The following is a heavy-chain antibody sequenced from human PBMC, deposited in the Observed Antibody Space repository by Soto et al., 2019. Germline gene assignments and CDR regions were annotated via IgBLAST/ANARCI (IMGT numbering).Heavy chain of an antibody. CDR2: ISSYNDYT. CDR1: GYTFTTYG. D-gene: IGHD5-18*01. J-gene: IGHJ6*02. V-gene: IGHV1-18*01. Sequence: QVQLVQSGAEVKKPGASVKVSCKASGYTFTTYGISWVRQAPGQGLEWMGWISSYNDYTNYAQKLQGRVTLTTATSTRPASMWRRTPRSDATPVSFCARDGFYAGLGRYSYGYSRPRYYGMDVWGQGTTVTVSS. CDR3: ARDGFYAGLGRYSYGYSRPRYYGMDV.